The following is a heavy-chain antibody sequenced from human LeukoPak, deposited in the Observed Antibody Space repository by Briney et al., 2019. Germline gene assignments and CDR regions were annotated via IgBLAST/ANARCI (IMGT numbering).Heavy chain of an antibody. Sequence: QPGRSLRLSCAASGFTFSSYGMHWVRQAPGKGLEWVSAISGSGGSTYYADSVKGRFTISRDNSKNTLYLQMNSLRAEDTAVYYCAKEYCSGGSCYEEAFDYWGQGTLVTVSS. J-gene: IGHJ4*02. D-gene: IGHD2-15*01. CDR1: GFTFSSYG. CDR3: AKEYCSGGSCYEEAFDY. V-gene: IGHV3-23*01. CDR2: ISGSGGST.